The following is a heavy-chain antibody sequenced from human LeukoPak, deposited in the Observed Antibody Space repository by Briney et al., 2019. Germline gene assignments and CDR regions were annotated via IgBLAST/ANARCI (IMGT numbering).Heavy chain of an antibody. V-gene: IGHV3-7*01. J-gene: IGHJ3*02. CDR3: ARKGGIYCNDGCFHDAFDI. Sequence: GGSLRLSCAASGFMFNNYWMNWVRQAPGKGLEWVANINGDGSESHFVDSVEGRFTISRDNAKNSLYLQMNSLRGEDTAVYYCARKGGIYCNDGCFHDAFDIWGQGTTVTVSS. CDR2: INGDGSES. D-gene: IGHD2/OR15-2a*01. CDR1: GFMFNNYW.